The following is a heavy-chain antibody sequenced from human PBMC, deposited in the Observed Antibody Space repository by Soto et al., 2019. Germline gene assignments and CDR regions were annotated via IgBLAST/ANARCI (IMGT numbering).Heavy chain of an antibody. Sequence: GGSLRLSCAASGSTFSSYAMHWVRQAPGKGLEWVAVISYDGSNKYYADSVKCRFTISRDNSKNTLYLQMNSLRAEDTAVYYCARDGADIVVVPAETYYGMDVWGQGTTVTVSS. D-gene: IGHD2-2*01. CDR2: ISYDGSNK. V-gene: IGHV3-30-3*01. J-gene: IGHJ6*02. CDR1: GSTFSSYA. CDR3: ARDGADIVVVPAETYYGMDV.